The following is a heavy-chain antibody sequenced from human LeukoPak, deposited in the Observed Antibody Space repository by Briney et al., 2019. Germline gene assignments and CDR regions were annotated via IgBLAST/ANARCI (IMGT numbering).Heavy chain of an antibody. CDR1: GGSFSGYY. V-gene: IGHV4-34*01. CDR3: ARAAAPPHSFDY. J-gene: IGHJ4*02. CDR2: INHSGST. D-gene: IGHD6-13*01. Sequence: PSETLSLTCAVYGGSFSGYYWSWVRQPPGKGLEWIGEINHSGSTNYNPSLKSRVTISVDTSKNQFSLKLSSVTAADTAVYYCARAAAPPHSFDYWGQGTLVTVSS.